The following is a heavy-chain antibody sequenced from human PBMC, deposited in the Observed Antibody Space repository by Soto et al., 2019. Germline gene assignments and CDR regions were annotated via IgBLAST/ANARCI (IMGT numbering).Heavy chain of an antibody. CDR2: IYHSGST. CDR3: ARGWHGLVTADDAFDI. J-gene: IGHJ3*02. Sequence: QLQLQESGSGLVKPSQTLSLTCAVSGGSISSGGYSWSWIRQPPGKGLEWIGYIYHSGSTYYHPSLKSRVTISVDRSKNQFSLKLSSVTAADTAVYYCARGWHGLVTADDAFDIWGQGTMVTVSS. V-gene: IGHV4-30-2*01. D-gene: IGHD2-21*02. CDR1: GGSISSGGYS.